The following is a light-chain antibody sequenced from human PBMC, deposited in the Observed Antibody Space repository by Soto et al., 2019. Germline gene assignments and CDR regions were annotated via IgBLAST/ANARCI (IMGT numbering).Light chain of an antibody. CDR3: QHYNDWPPTWT. J-gene: IGKJ1*01. CDR1: QSVSSK. Sequence: EIVMTQSPATLSVSPGERATLSCRASQSVSSKLAWYQQKPGQAPRVLIYGASTRATGIPARFSGSGSGTEFTRTIGSLQTEDFAVYYCQHYNDWPPTWTFGQGTRVEIK. V-gene: IGKV3-15*01. CDR2: GAS.